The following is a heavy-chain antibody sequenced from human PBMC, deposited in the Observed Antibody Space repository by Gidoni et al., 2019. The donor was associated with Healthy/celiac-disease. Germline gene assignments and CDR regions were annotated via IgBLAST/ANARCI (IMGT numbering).Heavy chain of an antibody. V-gene: IGHV3-30-3*01. D-gene: IGHD4-17*01. Sequence: VHLVESGGGVVQPGRSLRLSCAASGFTFSSYAMNWVRQATGKGLEWVAVISYDGSNKYYADSVKGRFTISRDNYKKTLYLQMNSRRAEDTDVYYCAREWGDYGCNDYWGQGTLVTVSS. CDR1: GFTFSSYA. CDR2: ISYDGSNK. J-gene: IGHJ4*02. CDR3: AREWGDYGCNDY.